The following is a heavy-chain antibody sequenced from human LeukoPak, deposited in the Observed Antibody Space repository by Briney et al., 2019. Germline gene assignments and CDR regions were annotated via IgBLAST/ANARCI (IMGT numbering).Heavy chain of an antibody. V-gene: IGHV5-10-1*01. CDR3: ARWYGPGRGDY. CDR2: IDPSDSYA. CDR1: GYSFTSYW. D-gene: IGHD3-10*01. Sequence: GESLKISCKGSGYSFTSYWISWGCQMPGKGLEWIGRIDPSDSYANYSPSFQGHVTFSVDKSISTAYLQWSSLKASDTAMYYCARWYGPGRGDYWGQGTLVTVSS. J-gene: IGHJ4*02.